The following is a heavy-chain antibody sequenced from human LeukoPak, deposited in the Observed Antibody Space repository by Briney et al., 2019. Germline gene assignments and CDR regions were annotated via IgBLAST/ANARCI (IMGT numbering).Heavy chain of an antibody. D-gene: IGHD5-12*01. CDR3: AMALDY. J-gene: IGHJ4*02. V-gene: IGHV3-23*01. CDR1: GFTFSNYL. CDR2: ISHSGSSI. Sequence: GGSLRLSCVASGFTFSNYLMNWVRQAPGKGLEWVSGISHSGSSIYYADSVKGRFTISRDNSKNTLYLQMNRLRVEDTAVYYCAMALDYWGQGTLVTVSS.